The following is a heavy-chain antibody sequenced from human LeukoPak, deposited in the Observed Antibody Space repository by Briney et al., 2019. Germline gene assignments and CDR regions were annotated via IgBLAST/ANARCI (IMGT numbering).Heavy chain of an antibody. J-gene: IGHJ4*02. D-gene: IGHD1-26*01. Sequence: PSETLSLTCAVYGGSFSGYYWSWIRQPPGKGLEWIGEINHSGSTNYNPSLKSRVTMSVDTSKNQFSLKLSSVTAADTAVYYCASTIVGAALGYWGQGTLVTVSS. CDR2: INHSGST. CDR3: ASTIVGAALGY. CDR1: GGSFSGYY. V-gene: IGHV4-34*01.